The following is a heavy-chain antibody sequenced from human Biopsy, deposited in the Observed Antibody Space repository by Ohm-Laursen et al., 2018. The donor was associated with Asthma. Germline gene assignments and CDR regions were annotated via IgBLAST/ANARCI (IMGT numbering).Heavy chain of an antibody. CDR3: ASPSSSREILYYYYNMDI. CDR2: ISPVFGST. CDR1: GGTFSNYA. D-gene: IGHD6-13*01. Sequence: VSSVKVSCKASGGTFSNYAISWVRQAPGLGLEWMGGISPVFGSTNIAQKFQGRVTISADIFTKTAYLEVSSLRSDDTAVYYCASPSSSREILYYYYNMDIWGQGTTVTV. V-gene: IGHV1-69*06. J-gene: IGHJ6*02.